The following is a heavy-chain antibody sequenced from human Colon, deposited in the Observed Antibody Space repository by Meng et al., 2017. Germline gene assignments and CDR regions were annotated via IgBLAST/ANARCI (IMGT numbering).Heavy chain of an antibody. CDR3: ARGGTSSKWFDP. D-gene: IGHD2-2*01. CDR2: IYDSETT. J-gene: IGHJ5*02. CDR1: AGSIRNDY. Sequence: QVQLQDSGPGLGKPSESLSLTCIFSAGSIRNDYWSWIRQSPGEGLEWIAYIYDSETTNYSPSLECRVTISIDTSKNQFSLKMTSVTAADTAVYYCARGGTSSKWFDPWGQGTLVTVSS. V-gene: IGHV4-59*13.